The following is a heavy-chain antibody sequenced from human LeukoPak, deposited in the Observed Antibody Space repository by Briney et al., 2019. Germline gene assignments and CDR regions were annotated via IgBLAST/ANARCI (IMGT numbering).Heavy chain of an antibody. Sequence: PSETLSLTCTVSGGSISSYYWSWIRQPPGKGLEWIGYIYYSGSTNYNPSLKSRVTISVDTSKNQFSLQLNSVTPEDTAVYYCARDRMATITYYFDYWGQGTLVTVSS. J-gene: IGHJ4*02. V-gene: IGHV4-59*12. CDR2: IYYSGST. CDR1: GGSISSYY. CDR3: ARDRMATITYYFDY. D-gene: IGHD5-24*01.